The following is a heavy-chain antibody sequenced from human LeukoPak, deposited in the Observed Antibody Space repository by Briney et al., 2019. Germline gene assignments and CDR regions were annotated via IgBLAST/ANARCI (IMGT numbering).Heavy chain of an antibody. Sequence: GSLRLSCAASGFTFSDYWMSWVRQPPGKGLEWIGEINHSGSTNYNPSLKSRVTISVDTSKNQFSLKLGSVTAADTAVYYCARGLRSNYDFWSDVYYGMDVWGQGTTVTVSS. CDR1: GFTFSDYW. D-gene: IGHD3-3*01. CDR3: ARGLRSNYDFWSDVYYGMDV. V-gene: IGHV4-34*01. J-gene: IGHJ6*02. CDR2: INHSGST.